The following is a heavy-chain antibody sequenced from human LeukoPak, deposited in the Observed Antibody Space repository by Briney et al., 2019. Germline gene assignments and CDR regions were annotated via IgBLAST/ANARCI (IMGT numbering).Heavy chain of an antibody. J-gene: IGHJ3*02. CDR2: IYYSGST. CDR3: ARDLNGYSYGPYDAFDI. D-gene: IGHD5-18*01. V-gene: IGHV4-59*01. CDR1: GGSISSYY. Sequence: SETLSLTCTVPGGSISSYYWSWIRQPPGNGLEWIGSIYYSGSTTYNPSLKSRVTISVDTSKNQFSLKLSSVTAADTAVYYCARDLNGYSYGPYDAFDIWGQGTMVTVSS.